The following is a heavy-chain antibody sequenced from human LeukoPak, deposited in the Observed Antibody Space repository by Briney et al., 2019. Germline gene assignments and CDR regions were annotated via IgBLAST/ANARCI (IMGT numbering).Heavy chain of an antibody. CDR1: GYTFTSYY. D-gene: IGHD6-13*01. CDR2: ISAYNGNT. Sequence: GASVKVSCKASGYTFTSYYMHWVRQAPGQGLEWMGWISAYNGNTNYAQKLQGRVTMTTDTSTSTAYMELRSLRSDDTAVYYCARDSLHWVAAAWFDPWGQGTLVTVSS. V-gene: IGHV1-18*04. CDR3: ARDSLHWVAAAWFDP. J-gene: IGHJ5*02.